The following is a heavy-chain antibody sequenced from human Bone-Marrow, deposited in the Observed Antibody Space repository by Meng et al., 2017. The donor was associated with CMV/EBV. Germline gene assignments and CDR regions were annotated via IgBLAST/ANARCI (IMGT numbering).Heavy chain of an antibody. J-gene: IGHJ4*02. D-gene: IGHD7-27*01. CDR2: IYYSGST. CDR3: ARVLSGERVWDY. V-gene: IGHV4-39*07. CDR1: GGSITSAGSNYY. Sequence: SGGSITSAGSNYYWGWIRQPPGKGLEWIGSIYYSGSTYYKSSLKSRVTISVDTSKNQFSLKLSSVTAADTAVYYCARVLSGERVWDYWGKGTLVTVSS.